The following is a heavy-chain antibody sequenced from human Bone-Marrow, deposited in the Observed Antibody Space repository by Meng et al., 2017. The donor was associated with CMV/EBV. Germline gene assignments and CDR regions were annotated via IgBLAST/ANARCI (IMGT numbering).Heavy chain of an antibody. CDR1: GGSISSSSYY. CDR3: ARQPFGYSSSWYYFDY. CDR2: IYYSGST. D-gene: IGHD6-13*01. Sequence: ETLSLTCTVSGGSISSSSYYWGWIRQPPGKGLEWIGSIYYSGSTYYNPSLKSRVATSVDTSKNQFSLKLSSVTAADTAVYYCARQPFGYSSSWYYFDYWGQGTLVTVSS. J-gene: IGHJ4*02. V-gene: IGHV4-39*01.